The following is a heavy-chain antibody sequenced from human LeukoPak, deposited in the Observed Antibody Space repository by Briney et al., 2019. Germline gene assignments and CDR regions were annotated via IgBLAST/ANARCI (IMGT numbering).Heavy chain of an antibody. V-gene: IGHV3-21*01. J-gene: IGHJ6*03. D-gene: IGHD3-3*01. CDR3: ARVRFLEWLLSSDYYYYMDV. CDR2: ISSSSSYI. Sequence: GGSLRLSCAASGFTFSSYSMNWVRQAPGKGLEWVSSISSSSSYIYYADSVKGRFTISRDNAKNSLYLQMNSLRAEDTAVYYCARVRFLEWLLSSDYYYYMDVWGKGTTVTVSS. CDR1: GFTFSSYS.